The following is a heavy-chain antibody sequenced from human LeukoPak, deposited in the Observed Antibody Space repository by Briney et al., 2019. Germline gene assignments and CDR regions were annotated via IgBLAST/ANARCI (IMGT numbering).Heavy chain of an antibody. Sequence: GGSRRLSCSASGFALSTSAMSRVRQAPGKGLEWVSTITGTGDYTEYADSVKGRFAISRDNAKNSLYLQMNSLRTDDTAVYFCEREGPFDFWGQGTLVTVSS. J-gene: IGHJ4*02. V-gene: IGHV3-23*01. D-gene: IGHD1-26*01. CDR3: EREGPFDF. CDR1: GFALSTSA. CDR2: ITGTGDYT.